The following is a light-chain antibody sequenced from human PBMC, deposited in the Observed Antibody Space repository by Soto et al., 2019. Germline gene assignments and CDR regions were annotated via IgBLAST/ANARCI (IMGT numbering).Light chain of an antibody. Sequence: DIVMTQSPATLSVAPGERVTFSCRASQGVSRKLAWYRHKPGQAPRLLIYDTSYRAAGIPGRFSGSGSATDFTLTISSLEPEDFAVYYCQQRSNWITFGQGTRLEIK. CDR2: DTS. V-gene: IGKV3-11*01. CDR1: QGVSRK. CDR3: QQRSNWIT. J-gene: IGKJ5*01.